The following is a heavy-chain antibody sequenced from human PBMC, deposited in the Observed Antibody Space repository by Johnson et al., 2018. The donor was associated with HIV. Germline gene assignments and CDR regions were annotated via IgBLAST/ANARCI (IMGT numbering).Heavy chain of an antibody. CDR2: ISWSSGSV. V-gene: IGHV3-9*01. D-gene: IGHD6-13*01. J-gene: IGHJ3*02. CDR3: AKGYLHSRNWYPYSGTFDI. CDR1: GFTFDDYG. Sequence: VQLVESGGGLVQPGRSLRLSCVASGFTFDDYGMHWVRQAPGKGLEWVSGISWSSGSVGYADSVKGRFTISRDNAKNSLYLQMSSLRAEDTALYYCAKGYLHSRNWYPYSGTFDIWGQGTMVTVSS.